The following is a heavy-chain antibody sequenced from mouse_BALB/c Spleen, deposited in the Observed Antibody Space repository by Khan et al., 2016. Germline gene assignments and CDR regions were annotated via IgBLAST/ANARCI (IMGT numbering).Heavy chain of an antibody. CDR1: GFTFSSYA. J-gene: IGHJ2*01. V-gene: IGHV5-6-5*01. CDR3: ARGGNYYFDY. D-gene: IGHD2-1*01. Sequence: EVELVESGGGLVKPGGSLKLSCAASGFTFSSYAMSWVRQTPAKRLEWVASISSGGSTYYPDSVKGRFTISADNARNILYLQMSSLRSEDTAMYYCARGGNYYFDYWGQGTTLTVSS. CDR2: ISSGGST.